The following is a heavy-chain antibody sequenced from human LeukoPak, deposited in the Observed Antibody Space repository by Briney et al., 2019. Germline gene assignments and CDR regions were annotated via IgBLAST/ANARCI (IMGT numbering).Heavy chain of an antibody. V-gene: IGHV3-7*04. CDR1: GFTFSNYW. D-gene: IGHD3-16*01. Sequence: QPGGSLRLSCAASGFTFSNYWMTWVHQAPGKGLEWVANIKQDGSEKYYVDSLKGRFTISRDNAKNTLYLQVNSLRAEDTAVYYCARDVLGPFDYWGQGTLVTVSS. J-gene: IGHJ4*02. CDR3: ARDVLGPFDY. CDR2: IKQDGSEK.